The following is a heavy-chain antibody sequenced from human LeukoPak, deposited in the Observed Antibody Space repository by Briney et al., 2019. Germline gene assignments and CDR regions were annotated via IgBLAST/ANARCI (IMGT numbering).Heavy chain of an antibody. CDR3: ARDVWREYGDSPPNWFDP. CDR2: INGGNGNT. CDR1: GYTFTNYA. D-gene: IGHD4-17*01. J-gene: IGHJ5*02. Sequence: GASVKVSCKASGYTFTNYAIHWVRQAPGQRLEWMGWINGGNGNTKYSQEFQGRVTITRDTSASTAYMELSSLRSEDTAVYYCARDVWREYGDSPPNWFDPWGQGTLVTVSS. V-gene: IGHV1-3*03.